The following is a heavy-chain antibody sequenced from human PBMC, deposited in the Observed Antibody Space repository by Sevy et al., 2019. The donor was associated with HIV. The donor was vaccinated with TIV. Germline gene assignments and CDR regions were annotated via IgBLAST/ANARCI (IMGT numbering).Heavy chain of an antibody. Sequence: GGSLRLSCAASGFTFSSYSMNWVRQAPGKGLEWVSSISSSSSYIYYADSVKGRFTISRDNAKNSLYQQMNSLRAEDTAVYYCARDADYGGTTIIDYYYYYGMDVWGQGTTVTVSS. J-gene: IGHJ6*02. V-gene: IGHV3-21*01. CDR3: ARDADYGGTTIIDYYYYYGMDV. CDR1: GFTFSSYS. CDR2: ISSSSSYI. D-gene: IGHD4-17*01.